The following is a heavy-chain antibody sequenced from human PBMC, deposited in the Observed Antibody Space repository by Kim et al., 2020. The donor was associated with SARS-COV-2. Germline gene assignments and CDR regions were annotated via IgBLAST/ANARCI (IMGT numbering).Heavy chain of an antibody. D-gene: IGHD3-9*01. J-gene: IGHJ6*02. Sequence: KGRFTISRDNSKNTLYLQMNSLRAEDTAVYYCARVPIHFLTGYDYYGMDVWGQGTTVTVSS. V-gene: IGHV3-30*07. CDR3: ARVPIHFLTGYDYYGMDV.